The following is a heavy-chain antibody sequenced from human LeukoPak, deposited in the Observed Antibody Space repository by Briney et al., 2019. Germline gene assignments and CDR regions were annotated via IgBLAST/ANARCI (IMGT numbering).Heavy chain of an antibody. CDR1: GYTFTGYY. J-gene: IGHJ6*04. D-gene: IGHD2-2*01. V-gene: IGHV1-2*04. Sequence: ASVKVSCKASGYTFTGYYMHWVRQAPGQGLEWMGWINPNSGGTNYAQKFQGWVTMTRDTSISTAYMELSRLRSDDTAVYYCARGSRLCSGTSCYYYGMDVWGKGTTVTVSS. CDR2: INPNSGGT. CDR3: ARGSRLCSGTSCYYYGMDV.